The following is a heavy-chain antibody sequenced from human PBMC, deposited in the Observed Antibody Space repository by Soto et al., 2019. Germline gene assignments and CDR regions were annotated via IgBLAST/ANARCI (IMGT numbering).Heavy chain of an antibody. Sequence: ASVKVSCKASGYTFTSYAMHWVRQAPGQRLEWMGWINAGNGNTKYSQKFQGRVTISRDTSASTAYMELSSLRSEDTAVYYCARSPRYSSGWYAYWGQGTLVTVSS. D-gene: IGHD6-19*01. CDR3: ARSPRYSSGWYAY. CDR2: INAGNGNT. V-gene: IGHV1-3*01. CDR1: GYTFTSYA. J-gene: IGHJ4*02.